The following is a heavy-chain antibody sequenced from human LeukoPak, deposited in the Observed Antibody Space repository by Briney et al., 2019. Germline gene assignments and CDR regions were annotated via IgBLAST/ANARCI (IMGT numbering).Heavy chain of an antibody. CDR2: ISSSSSYI. D-gene: IGHD3-10*01. CDR3: ARDYYGSGSYFDY. Sequence: KPGGSLRLSCAASGLILSRYAMTWVRQAPGKGLEWVSSISSSSSYIYYADSVKGRFTISRDNAKNSLYLQMNSLRAEDTAVYYCARDYYGSGSYFDYWGQGTLATVSS. CDR1: GLILSRYA. J-gene: IGHJ4*02. V-gene: IGHV3-21*01.